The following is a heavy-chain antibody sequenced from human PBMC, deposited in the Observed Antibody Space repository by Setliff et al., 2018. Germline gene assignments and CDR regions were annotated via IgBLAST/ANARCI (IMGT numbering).Heavy chain of an antibody. CDR2: IYYSGST. CDR1: GGSISSSSYY. J-gene: IGHJ5*02. V-gene: IGHV4-39*01. Sequence: PSETLSLTCTVSGGSISSSSYYWGWIRQPPGKGLEWIGSIYYSGSTYYNPSLKSRVTISVDTSKNQFSLKPSSVTAADTAVYYCARNRLLIAVDQGFDPWGQGTLVTVS. CDR3: ARNRLLIAVDQGFDP. D-gene: IGHD6-19*01.